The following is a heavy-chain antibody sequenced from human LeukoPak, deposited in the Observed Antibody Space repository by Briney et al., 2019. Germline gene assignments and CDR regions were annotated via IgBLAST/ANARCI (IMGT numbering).Heavy chain of an antibody. V-gene: IGHV4-59*08. CDR1: GDSIRSYY. J-gene: IGHJ4*02. D-gene: IGHD1-26*01. CDR3: ARHKNGGSFPLDS. Sequence: SETLSLTGTVSGDSIRSYYWGWIRQPPGRGLEYIGYIYSSGSTSYNPSLKSRVTISVDTSKNQFSLKLSSMTAADTAVYYCARHKNGGSFPLDSWGQGTLVTVSS. CDR2: IYSSGST.